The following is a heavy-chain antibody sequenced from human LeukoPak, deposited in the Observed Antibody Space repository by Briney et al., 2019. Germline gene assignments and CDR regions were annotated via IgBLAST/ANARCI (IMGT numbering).Heavy chain of an antibody. Sequence: PSETLSLTCTVSGGSIRSHYWSWIRQPPGKGLEWIGYFFYSGSTDYNPSLESRVTISVDTSKNQFSLNLTSVTTADTAMYYCARVGYSNYGNFDYWGQGTLVTVSS. CDR1: GGSIRSHY. CDR2: FFYSGST. CDR3: ARVGYSNYGNFDY. D-gene: IGHD4-11*01. J-gene: IGHJ4*02. V-gene: IGHV4-59*11.